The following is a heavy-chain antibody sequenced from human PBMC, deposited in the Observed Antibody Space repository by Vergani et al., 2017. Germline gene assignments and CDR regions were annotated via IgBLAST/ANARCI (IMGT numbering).Heavy chain of an antibody. CDR1: GGSISSSSYY. CDR2: IYYSGST. CDR3: ARGDILTGSPGSMYV. V-gene: IGHV4-39*07. D-gene: IGHD3-9*01. J-gene: IGHJ6*02. Sequence: QLQLQESGPGLVKPSETLSLTCTVSGGSISSSSYYWGWIRQPPGKGLEWIGSIYYSGSTYYNPSLKSRVTISVDTSKNQFSLKLSSVTAADTAVYYCARGDILTGSPGSMYVWGQGTTVTVSS.